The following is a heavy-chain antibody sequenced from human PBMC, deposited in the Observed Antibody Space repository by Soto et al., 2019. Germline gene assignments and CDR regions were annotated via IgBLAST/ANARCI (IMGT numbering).Heavy chain of an antibody. J-gene: IGHJ6*02. CDR3: ARRKVVTESFDYYGMDV. V-gene: IGHV4-38-2*01. CDR2: IHHSGTT. D-gene: IGHD2-15*01. Sequence: SETLSLTCAVSGYSISSGYNWGWIRQPPGKGLEWIGSIHHSGTTHYNPSLKSRVTISVDMSKNQFSLKLSSVTAADTAVYYCARRKVVTESFDYYGMDVWGQGTTVTVSS. CDR1: GYSISSGYN.